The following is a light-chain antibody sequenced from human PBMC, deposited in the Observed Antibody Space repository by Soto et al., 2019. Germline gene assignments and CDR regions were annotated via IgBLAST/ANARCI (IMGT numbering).Light chain of an antibody. CDR1: SYNSGAPYD. Sequence: QSVLTPPAPVSGAPGHTGFISCSGSSYNSGAPYDVICYQQLPGTVPKLLIYVNHNRHSGVPDRFSGSKSATSATLGITGLQAEDEADDYCQSYDSSLSGYVFRTGTKVTVL. J-gene: IGLJ1*01. CDR2: VNH. CDR3: QSYDSSLSGYV. V-gene: IGLV1-40*01.